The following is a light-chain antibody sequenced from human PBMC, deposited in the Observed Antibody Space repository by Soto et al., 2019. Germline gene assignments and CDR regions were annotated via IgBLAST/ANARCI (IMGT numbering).Light chain of an antibody. CDR1: QSVSSSY. CDR2: GAS. V-gene: IGKV3-20*01. Sequence: EIVLTQSPGTLSLSPGERATLSCRASQSVSSSYLAWYQQKPGQAPRLLIYGASSRATGIPDRFSDSGSGTDFTLTISRLEPEDFAVYYCQQYGSFWTFGQGTKVEIK. CDR3: QQYGSFWT. J-gene: IGKJ1*01.